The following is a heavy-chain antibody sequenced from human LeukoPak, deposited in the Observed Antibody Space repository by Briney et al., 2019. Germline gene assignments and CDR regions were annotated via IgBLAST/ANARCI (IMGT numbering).Heavy chain of an antibody. Sequence: GASVKVSCKASGYTFIAYYMHWVRQAPGQGLEWMGWINPNSGGTNYAQKFQGRVTMTRYTSISTAYMDLSRLRSEDTAVYYCARAGIPGYCTNVTCSNWLDPWGQGTLVTVSS. D-gene: IGHD2-8*01. CDR1: GYTFIAYY. V-gene: IGHV1-2*02. J-gene: IGHJ5*02. CDR3: ARAGIPGYCTNVTCSNWLDP. CDR2: INPNSGGT.